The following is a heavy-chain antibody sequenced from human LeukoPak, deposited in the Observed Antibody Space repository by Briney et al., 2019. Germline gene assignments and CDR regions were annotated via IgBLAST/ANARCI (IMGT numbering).Heavy chain of an antibody. CDR2: INPNSGGT. CDR3: ARARHYYDSSGFPLRFNWFDP. V-gene: IGHV1-2*06. J-gene: IGHJ5*02. D-gene: IGHD3-22*01. CDR1: GYTFTGYY. Sequence: ASVKVSCKASGYTFTGYYMHWVRQAPGQGLEWMGRINPNSGGTNYAQKFQGRVTMTRDTSISTAYMELSRLRPDDTAVYYCARARHYYDSSGFPLRFNWFDPWGQGTLVTVSS.